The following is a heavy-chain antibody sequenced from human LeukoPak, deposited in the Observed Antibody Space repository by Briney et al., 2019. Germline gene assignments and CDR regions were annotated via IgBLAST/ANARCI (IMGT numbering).Heavy chain of an antibody. CDR3: ATEIQNIAGRVY. Sequence: SETLSLTCTVSGGSISSGSYYRSWIRQPAGKGLEWIGRIYTSGSTNYNPSLKSRVTMSVDTSKNQFSLKLSSVTAADTAVYYCATEIQNIAGRVYWGQGTLVTVSS. CDR2: IYTSGST. V-gene: IGHV4-61*02. J-gene: IGHJ4*02. CDR1: GGSISSGSYY. D-gene: IGHD6-6*01.